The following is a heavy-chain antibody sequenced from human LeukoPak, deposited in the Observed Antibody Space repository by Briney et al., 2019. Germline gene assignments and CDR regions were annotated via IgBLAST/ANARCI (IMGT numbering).Heavy chain of an antibody. J-gene: IGHJ3*02. V-gene: IGHV1-2*02. D-gene: IGHD5-24*01. CDR2: INPNSGGT. Sequence: ASVKVSCKASGYTFTGYYMHWVRQAPGQGLEWMGWINPNSGGTNYAQKFQGRVTMTRDTSISTAYMELSRLRSDDTAVYYCARSQIVGYKPRAFDIWGQGTMVTVSS. CDR3: ARSQIVGYKPRAFDI. CDR1: GYTFTGYY.